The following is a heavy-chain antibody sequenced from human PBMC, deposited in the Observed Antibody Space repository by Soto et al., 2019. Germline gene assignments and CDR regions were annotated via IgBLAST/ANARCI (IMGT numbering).Heavy chain of an antibody. D-gene: IGHD7-27*01. CDR1: GDTFKNCV. J-gene: IGHJ6*02. CDR3: AAELGFVKLSVV. CDR2: IIPLFGTT. V-gene: IGHV1-69*01. Sequence: QVQVVQSGVEVRRPGSSVKVSCKASGDTFKNCVISWVRQAPGQGLEWMGGIIPLFGTTDFAQRFQGRLTITTDESTTTAYMELSRLRSEDTATYYCAAELGFVKLSVVCGQGTTVLVS.